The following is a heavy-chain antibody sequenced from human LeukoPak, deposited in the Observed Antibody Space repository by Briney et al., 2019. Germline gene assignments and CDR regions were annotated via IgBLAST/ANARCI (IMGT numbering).Heavy chain of an antibody. J-gene: IGHJ4*02. CDR1: GFTFDDYA. Sequence: GGSLRLSCEVSGFTFDDYAMSWVRQAPGKGLEWVSGINWNGGSTGYPDSVKGRFTISRDNAKNSLYLQMNSLRAEDTAVYYCARDLYRIVVVPHYFDYWGQGTLVTVSS. CDR2: INWNGGST. D-gene: IGHD3-22*01. CDR3: ARDLYRIVVVPHYFDY. V-gene: IGHV3-20*04.